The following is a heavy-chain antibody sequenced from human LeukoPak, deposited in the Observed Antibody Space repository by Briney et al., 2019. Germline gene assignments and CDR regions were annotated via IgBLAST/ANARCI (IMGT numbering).Heavy chain of an antibody. CDR1: GFTFTTYS. Sequence: GGSLRLSCAASGFTFTTYSMNWVRQAPGKGLEWVAFIGSRTGNIYYADSVKGRFSISRDNAKNPVYLQMNSLRAEDTAVYYCARQYGRSGYRTSWFDPWGQGTLVTVSS. D-gene: IGHD3-22*01. CDR2: IGSRTGNI. V-gene: IGHV3-21*01. J-gene: IGHJ5*02. CDR3: ARQYGRSGYRTSWFDP.